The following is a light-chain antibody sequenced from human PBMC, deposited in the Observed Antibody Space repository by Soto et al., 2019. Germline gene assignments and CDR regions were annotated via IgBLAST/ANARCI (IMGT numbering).Light chain of an antibody. CDR2: GNS. CDR3: QSYDSSLSGFV. CDR1: SSNIGAGYD. Sequence: QSALTQPPSVSGAPGQRVTISCTGSSSNIGAGYDVHWYQHLPRTAPKLLIYGNSNRPSGVPDRFSGSKSGTSASLAITGLQAEDEADYYCQSYDSSLSGFVFGTGTKVTVL. V-gene: IGLV1-40*01. J-gene: IGLJ1*01.